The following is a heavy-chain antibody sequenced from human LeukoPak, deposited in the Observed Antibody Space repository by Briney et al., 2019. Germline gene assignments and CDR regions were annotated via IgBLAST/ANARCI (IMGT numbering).Heavy chain of an antibody. D-gene: IGHD3-10*01. Sequence: SETLSLTCTVSGNSISSGDYYWSWIRQPAGKGLEWIGRIYTSGSTTYNPSLKSRVTISGDTSENQFSLKLSSVTAADTAVYYCASRKAGFIKIQLFDYWGQGTLVTVSS. CDR2: IYTSGST. V-gene: IGHV4-61*02. CDR1: GNSISSGDYY. J-gene: IGHJ4*02. CDR3: ASRKAGFIKIQLFDY.